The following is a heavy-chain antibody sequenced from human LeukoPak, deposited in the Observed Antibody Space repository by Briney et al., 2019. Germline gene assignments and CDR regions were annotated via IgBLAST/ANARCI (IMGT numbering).Heavy chain of an antibody. CDR2: IYYNGST. J-gene: IGHJ4*02. CDR3: ARVLRDSYDSSGYLGY. Sequence: SETLSLTCTVSGGSISSYYWSWIRQPPGKGLEWNGYIYYNGSTNYNPSFKSRVTISVDTSKNQFSLKLSSVTAADTAVYYCARVLRDSYDSSGYLGYWGQGALVTVSS. V-gene: IGHV4-59*01. D-gene: IGHD3-22*01. CDR1: GGSISSYY.